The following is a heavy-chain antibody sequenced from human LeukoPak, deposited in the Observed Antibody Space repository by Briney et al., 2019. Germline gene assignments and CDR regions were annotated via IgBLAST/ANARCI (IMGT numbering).Heavy chain of an antibody. Sequence: PSQTLSLTCEVSGGSIGSGSYYWGWIRQPAGKALEWIGRIFSTGSTNYNPSLKSRVTISVDTSKNQFSLKLSSVTAADTAVYYCARTTKYSSSWFDYWGQGTLVTVSS. CDR2: IFSTGST. CDR3: ARTTKYSSSWFDY. CDR1: GGSIGSGSYY. D-gene: IGHD6-13*01. V-gene: IGHV4-61*02. J-gene: IGHJ4*02.